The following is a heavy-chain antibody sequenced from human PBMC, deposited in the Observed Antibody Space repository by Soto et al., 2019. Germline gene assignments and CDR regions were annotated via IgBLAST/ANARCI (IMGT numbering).Heavy chain of an antibody. D-gene: IGHD3-22*01. Sequence: VKVSCKASGGTFSSYAISWVRQAPGQGLEWMGGIIHIFGTANYAQKFQGRVTITADESTSTAYMELSSLRSEDTAVYYCARDASGYLGYYGMDVWGQGTTVTVSS. CDR2: IIHIFGTA. V-gene: IGHV1-69*13. CDR3: ARDASGYLGYYGMDV. J-gene: IGHJ6*02. CDR1: GGTFSSYA.